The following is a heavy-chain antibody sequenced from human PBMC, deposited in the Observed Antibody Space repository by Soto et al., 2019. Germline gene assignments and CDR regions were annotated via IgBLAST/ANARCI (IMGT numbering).Heavy chain of an antibody. CDR2: IDPSDSYT. J-gene: IGHJ5*02. CDR1: GYSFTSYW. V-gene: IGHV5-10-1*01. CDR3: ARLVIGYCSSTSCSGNWFDP. D-gene: IGHD2-2*01. Sequence: GESLKISCKGSGYSFTSYWISWVRQMPGKGLEWMGRIDPSDSYTNYSPSFQGHVTISADRSISTAYLQWSSLKASDTAMYYCARLVIGYCSSTSCSGNWFDPWGQVTLVTVSS.